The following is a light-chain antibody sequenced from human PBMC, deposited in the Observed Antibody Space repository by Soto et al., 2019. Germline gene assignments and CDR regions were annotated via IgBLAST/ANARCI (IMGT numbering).Light chain of an antibody. J-gene: IGKJ5*01. Sequence: IVLTQSPGTLSLSPVEGATLPRRSSQSVNNDYLAWYQQKPGQAPRLLIYGASKRATGIPARFSGSGSGTDFTLTISRLEPEDFAVYYCHQYSNLPVTFGRGTRLEI. CDR3: HQYSNLPVT. CDR2: GAS. CDR1: QSVNNDY. V-gene: IGKV3-20*01.